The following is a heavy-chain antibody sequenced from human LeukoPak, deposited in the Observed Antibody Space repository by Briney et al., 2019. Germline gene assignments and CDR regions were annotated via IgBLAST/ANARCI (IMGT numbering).Heavy chain of an antibody. CDR1: GYTLTELS. Sequence: ASAKVSCKVSGYTLTELSMHWVRQAPGKGLEWMGGFDPEDGETIYAQKFQGRVTMTEDTSTDTAYMELSSLRSEDTAVYYCATDFSMVRGVNWFDPWGQGTLVTVSS. CDR3: ATDFSMVRGVNWFDP. V-gene: IGHV1-24*01. D-gene: IGHD3-10*01. CDR2: FDPEDGET. J-gene: IGHJ5*02.